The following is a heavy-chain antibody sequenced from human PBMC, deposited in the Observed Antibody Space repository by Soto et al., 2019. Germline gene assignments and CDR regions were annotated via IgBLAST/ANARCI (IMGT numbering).Heavy chain of an antibody. CDR2: IKSKTDGGTT. J-gene: IGHJ6*03. CDR3: TTHYGDCEYDYYYMDV. D-gene: IGHD4-17*01. V-gene: IGHV3-15*01. CDR1: GFTFSNAW. Sequence: EVQLVESGGGWVKPGGSLRLSCAASGFTFSNAWMSWVRQAPGKGLEWVGRIKSKTDGGTTDYAAPVKGRFTISRDDSKNTLYLQMNSLKTEETAVYYCTTHYGDCEYDYYYMDVWGKGTTVTVSS.